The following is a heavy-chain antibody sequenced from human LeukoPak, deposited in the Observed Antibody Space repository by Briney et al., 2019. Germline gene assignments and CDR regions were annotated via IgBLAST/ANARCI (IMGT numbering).Heavy chain of an antibody. CDR1: GYTFTSYD. Sequence: GASVKVSCKASGYTFTSYDINWVRQATGQGLEWMGWMNPNSGNTGYAQKFQGRVTITRNTSISTAYMELSSLRSEDTAVYYCARVVVKRTIFGVVGFTFDYWGQGTLVTVPS. V-gene: IGHV1-8*03. J-gene: IGHJ4*02. D-gene: IGHD3-3*01. CDR3: ARVVVKRTIFGVVGFTFDY. CDR2: MNPNSGNT.